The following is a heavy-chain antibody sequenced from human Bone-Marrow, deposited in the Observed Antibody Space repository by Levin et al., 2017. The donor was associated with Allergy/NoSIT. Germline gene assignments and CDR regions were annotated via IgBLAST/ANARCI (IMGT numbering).Heavy chain of an antibody. J-gene: IGHJ4*02. CDR1: GFTFHTYA. V-gene: IGHV3-23*01. CDR3: AKGSSGWFQEKDS. D-gene: IGHD3-22*01. Sequence: GESLKISCTASGFTFHTYAMTWVRQAPGKGLAWVSAISGSGDMTSYADSVKGRFTVSRDNSKNILFLQMDSLRVEDTAVFYCAKGSSGWFQEKDSWGQGTLVTVS. CDR2: ISGSGDMT.